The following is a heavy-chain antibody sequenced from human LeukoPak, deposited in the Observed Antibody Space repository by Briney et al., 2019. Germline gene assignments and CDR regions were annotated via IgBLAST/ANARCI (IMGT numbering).Heavy chain of an antibody. CDR3: ARIRIVGDEGGWFDP. CDR2: IYHSGST. CDR1: GYSISSGYY. V-gene: IGHV4-38-2*02. J-gene: IGHJ5*02. D-gene: IGHD1-26*01. Sequence: SETLSLTCTVSGYSISSGYYWGWIRQPPGKGLEWIGSIYHSGSTFYNPSLKSRVSASADTSKNQVSLKLNSVTAADTAVYYCARIRIVGDEGGWFDPWGQGTLVTVSS.